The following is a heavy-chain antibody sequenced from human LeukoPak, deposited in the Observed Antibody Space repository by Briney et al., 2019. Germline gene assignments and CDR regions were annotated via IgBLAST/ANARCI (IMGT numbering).Heavy chain of an antibody. Sequence: SETLSLTCTVSGGSISSSSYYWGWIRQPPGKGLEWIGSIYYSGSTYYNPSLKSRVTISVDTSKNQFSLKLSSVTAADTAVYYCASGVPRITIFGVVKAGEGFWGQGTLLTVSS. J-gene: IGHJ4*02. CDR3: ASGVPRITIFGVVKAGEGF. D-gene: IGHD3-3*01. V-gene: IGHV4-39*01. CDR2: IYYSGST. CDR1: GGSISSSSYY.